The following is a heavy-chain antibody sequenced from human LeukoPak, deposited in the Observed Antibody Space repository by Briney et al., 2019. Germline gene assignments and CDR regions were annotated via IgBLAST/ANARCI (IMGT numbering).Heavy chain of an antibody. Sequence: ASETLSLTCAVDGGSSSGYYWSWIRQPPGKGLEWIGEINHSGSTNYNPPLKSRVTISVDTSKNQFSLKLSSVTAADTAVYYCARAILYSNYLRPRDSPIDYWGQGTLVTVSS. CDR3: ARAILYSNYLRPRDSPIDY. CDR1: GGSSSGYY. D-gene: IGHD4-11*01. V-gene: IGHV4-34*01. J-gene: IGHJ4*02. CDR2: INHSGST.